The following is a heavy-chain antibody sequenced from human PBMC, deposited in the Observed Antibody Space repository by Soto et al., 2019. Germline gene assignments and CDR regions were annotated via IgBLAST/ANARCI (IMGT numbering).Heavy chain of an antibody. CDR2: TYYRSKWYN. J-gene: IGHJ6*02. CDR3: ARETLQVVTAAIRWKGDV. V-gene: IGHV6-1*01. Sequence: SQTLSLTCAISGDSVSSNSAAWNWIRQSPSRGLEWLGRTYYRSKWYNDYAVSVKSRITINPDTSKNQFSLQLNSVTPEDTAVYYCARETLQVVTAAIRWKGDVWGQGTTVTVSS. CDR1: GDSVSSNSAA. D-gene: IGHD2-2*02.